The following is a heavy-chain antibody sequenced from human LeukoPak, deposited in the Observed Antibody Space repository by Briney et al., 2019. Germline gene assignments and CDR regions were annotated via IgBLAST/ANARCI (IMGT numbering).Heavy chain of an antibody. CDR1: GFTFSNAW. J-gene: IGHJ4*02. V-gene: IGHV3-15*01. CDR2: IKSKTDGGTT. D-gene: IGHD4-17*01. CDR3: TTEGTVTTPFDY. Sequence: GGSLRLSCAASGFTFSNAWMSWVRQAPGKGLEWVGRIKSKTDGGTTDYAAPVKGRFTISRDDSKNTLYLPMNSLKTEDTAVYYCTTEGTVTTPFDYWGQGTLVTVSS.